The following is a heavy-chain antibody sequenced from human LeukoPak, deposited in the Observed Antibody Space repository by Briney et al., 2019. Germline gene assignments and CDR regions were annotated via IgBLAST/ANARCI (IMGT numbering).Heavy chain of an antibody. CDR2: ISSSSSYI. D-gene: IGHD3-10*01. V-gene: IGHV3-21*01. Sequence: GGSLRLSCAASGFAFSSYSMNWVRQAPGKGLEWVSSISSSSSYIYYADSVKGRFTISRDNAKNSLYLQMNSLRAEDTAVYYCASGSKGSFDYWGRGTLVTVSS. CDR1: GFAFSSYS. CDR3: ASGSKGSFDY. J-gene: IGHJ4*02.